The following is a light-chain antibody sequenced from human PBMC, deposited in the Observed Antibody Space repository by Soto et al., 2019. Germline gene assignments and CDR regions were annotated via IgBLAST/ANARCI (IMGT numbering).Light chain of an antibody. Sequence: EIVMTQSPATLSVSPGERATLSCRASQSVSTSLAWYQQNPGQSPRLLIYGASTRATGIPARFSGSGSGTEFTLTISSLQSEDFALYYCQQYNKRPWTFGQGNKVEIK. CDR1: QSVSTS. V-gene: IGKV3-15*01. CDR2: GAS. CDR3: QQYNKRPWT. J-gene: IGKJ1*01.